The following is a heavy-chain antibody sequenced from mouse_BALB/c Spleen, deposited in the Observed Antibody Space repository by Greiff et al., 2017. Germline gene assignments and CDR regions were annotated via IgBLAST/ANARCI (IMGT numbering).Heavy chain of an antibody. Sequence: VQLKESGPGLVAPSQSLSITCTVSGFSLTSYGVHWVRQPPGKGLEWLGVIWAGGSTNYNSALMSRLSISKDNSKSQVFLKMNSLQTDDTAMYYCARVGGYGNYEGFAYWGQGTLVTVSA. V-gene: IGHV2-9*02. CDR2: IWAGGST. CDR3: ARVGGYGNYEGFAY. J-gene: IGHJ3*01. CDR1: GFSLTSYG. D-gene: IGHD2-1*01.